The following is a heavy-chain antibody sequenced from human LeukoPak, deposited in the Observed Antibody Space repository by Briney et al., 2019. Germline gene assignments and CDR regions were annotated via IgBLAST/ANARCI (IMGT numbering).Heavy chain of an antibody. CDR3: ARVQSGLGYSNYYDSSGLDY. V-gene: IGHV4-38-2*02. CDR1: GYSISSGYY. J-gene: IGHJ4*02. D-gene: IGHD3-22*01. Sequence: SETLSLTCTVSGYSISSGYYWAWIRQPPGKGLQWIGNIYHSGNTYYNPSLKSRVSISVDTSKNQFSLKLSSVTAADTAVYYCARVQSGLGYSNYYDSSGLDYWGQGTLVTVSS. CDR2: IYHSGNT.